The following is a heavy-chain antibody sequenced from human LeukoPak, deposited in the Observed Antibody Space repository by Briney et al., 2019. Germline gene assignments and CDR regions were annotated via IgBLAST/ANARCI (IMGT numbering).Heavy chain of an antibody. V-gene: IGHV3-11*03. D-gene: IGHD4-11*01. CDR2: ISSSTSYT. CDR1: GFTFSDYY. J-gene: IGHJ6*02. CDR3: ARWRTTVYGMDV. Sequence: GGSLRLSCAASGFTFSDYYMSWIRQAPGKGLEWVSYISSSTSYTNYADSVKGRFTISRDNAKKSLYLQMNSLRAEDTAVYYCARWRTTVYGMDVWGQGTTVTVSS.